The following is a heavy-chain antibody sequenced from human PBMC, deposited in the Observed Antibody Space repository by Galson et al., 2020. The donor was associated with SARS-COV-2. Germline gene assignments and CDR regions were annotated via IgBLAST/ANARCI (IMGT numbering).Heavy chain of an antibody. J-gene: IGHJ4*02. CDR3: ASNRNLGAYFES. V-gene: IGHV4-4*02. CDR2: IYHSGRI. CDR1: GGSISGNNW. D-gene: IGHD3-16*01. Sequence: SQTLSLTCTVSGGSISGNNWWTWVRQPPGQPLEWIGEIYHSGRINYNPSFESRVSIPVDRSKNQFSLNRNSVTAADSAMYYCASNRNLGAYFESWGQGTLVTVAS.